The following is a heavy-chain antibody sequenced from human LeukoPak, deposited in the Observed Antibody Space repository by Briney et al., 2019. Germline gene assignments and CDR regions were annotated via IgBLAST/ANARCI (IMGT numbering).Heavy chain of an antibody. CDR2: ISGSGGST. CDR1: GFTFSSYA. Sequence: GGSLRLSCAASGFTFSSYAMSWVRQAPGKGLEWVSAISGSGGSTYYADSVKGRFTIPRDNSKNTLYLQMNSLRAEDTAVYYCAKDRLTYYYDSSGYYFFDYWGQGTLVTVSS. CDR3: AKDRLTYYYDSSGYYFFDY. D-gene: IGHD3-22*01. J-gene: IGHJ4*02. V-gene: IGHV3-23*01.